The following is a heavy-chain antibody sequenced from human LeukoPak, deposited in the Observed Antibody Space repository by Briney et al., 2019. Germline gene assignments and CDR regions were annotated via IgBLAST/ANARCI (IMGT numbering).Heavy chain of an antibody. CDR2: INPNSGDT. J-gene: IGHJ4*02. CDR1: GYTFTGYH. D-gene: IGHD2-2*01. Sequence: ASVKVSCKASGYTFTGYHMHWVRQAPGQGLEWMGRINPNSGDTNYAQKFQGRVAMTRDTSISTAFMELTRPRSDDTAVYYCARDYCSSTSCLFDYWGQGTLVTVSS. CDR3: ARDYCSSTSCLFDY. V-gene: IGHV1-2*06.